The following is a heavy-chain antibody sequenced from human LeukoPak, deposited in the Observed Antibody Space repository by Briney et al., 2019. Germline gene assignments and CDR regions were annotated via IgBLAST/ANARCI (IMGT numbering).Heavy chain of an antibody. CDR1: GFTFSRHG. V-gene: IGHV4-34*01. D-gene: IGHD1-26*01. CDR3: ARAPSGATNDAFDI. CDR2: INHSGST. J-gene: IGHJ3*02. Sequence: GSLRLSCAASGFTFSRHGMHWVRQPPGKGLEWIGEINHSGSTNYNPSLKSRVTISVDTSKNQFSLKLSSVTAADTAVYYCARAPSGATNDAFDIWGQGTMVTVSS.